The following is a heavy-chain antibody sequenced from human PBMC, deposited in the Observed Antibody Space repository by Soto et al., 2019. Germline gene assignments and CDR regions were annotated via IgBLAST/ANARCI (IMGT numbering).Heavy chain of an antibody. Sequence: QVQLVQSGAEVKKPGSSVTVSCKASGGTFRNYVITWLRQAPGQGLEWMGRIIPMFTAINYAQNLQGRLTITADASARTAYMELSSLRSDDTAVYYGARSRIGTCYDTCGHYYDYWGQGTLVTVSS. V-gene: IGHV1-69*01. CDR2: IIPMFTAI. CDR3: ARSRIGTCYDTCGHYYDY. D-gene: IGHD3-22*01. CDR1: GGTFRNYV. J-gene: IGHJ4*02.